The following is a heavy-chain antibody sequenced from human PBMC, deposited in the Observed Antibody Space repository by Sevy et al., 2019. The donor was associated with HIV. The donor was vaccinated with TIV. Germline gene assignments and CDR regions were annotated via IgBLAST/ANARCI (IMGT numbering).Heavy chain of an antibody. CDR2: IKSNTDGGTT. V-gene: IGHV3-15*01. CDR3: TTKKDFWSGYFYFDY. CDR1: GFTFSKAC. D-gene: IGHD3-3*01. Sequence: GGSLRLSCAASGFTFSKACMSWVRQAPGKGLEWVGRIKSNTDGGTTDYAEPVKGRFTISRDDSKNTLYLQVNSLKTDDTAAYYCTTKKDFWSGYFYFDYWGQGTLVTVSS. J-gene: IGHJ4*02.